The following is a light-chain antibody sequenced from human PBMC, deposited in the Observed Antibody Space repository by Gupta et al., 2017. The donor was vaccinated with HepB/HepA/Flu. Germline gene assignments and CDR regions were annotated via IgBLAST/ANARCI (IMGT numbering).Light chain of an antibody. CDR2: EDT. V-gene: IGLV3-1*01. Sequence: YELIPPSSVSASPGQTATLTCSGDEFGTKYTYWLQQKPGQSPSLVIYEDTKRPPGSPERFSGSNSGNTATLTISETQTTDEADYYCQTWDTTSAHVVFGGGTKLTVL. CDR1: EFGTKY. J-gene: IGLJ2*01. CDR3: QTWDTTSAHVV.